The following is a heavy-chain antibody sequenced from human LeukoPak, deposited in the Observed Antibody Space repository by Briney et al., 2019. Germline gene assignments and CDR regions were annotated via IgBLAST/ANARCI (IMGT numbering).Heavy chain of an antibody. V-gene: IGHV4-61*02. CDR2: IYTSGST. CDR3: VTIAASGTRDY. J-gene: IGHJ4*02. D-gene: IGHD6-13*01. Sequence: PSETLSLTCTVSGGSISSGSYYCSWIRQPAGKGLEWIGRIYTSGSTNYNPSLKSRVTISVDTSKDQFSLKLSSVTAADTAVYYCVTIAASGTRDYWGQGTLVTVSS. CDR1: GGSISSGSYY.